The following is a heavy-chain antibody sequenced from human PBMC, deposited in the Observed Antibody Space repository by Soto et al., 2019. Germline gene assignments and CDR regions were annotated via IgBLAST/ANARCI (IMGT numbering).Heavy chain of an antibody. J-gene: IGHJ4*02. D-gene: IGHD5-18*01. CDR3: ATESGSTYGYFDY. Sequence: SETLSLTCTVSGGPVTSGLDYWRWIRQSPGEGLGGIGYISKSGSTGDTPSLQTRLSMSVDRAKNQFTLRLTSVTAADTAVYFCATESGSTYGYFDYWGQGTQVTVSS. V-gene: IGHV4-30-4*01. CDR2: ISKSGST. CDR1: GGPVTSGLDY.